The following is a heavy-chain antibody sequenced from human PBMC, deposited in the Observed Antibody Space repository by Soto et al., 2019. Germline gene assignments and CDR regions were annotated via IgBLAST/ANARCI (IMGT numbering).Heavy chain of an antibody. CDR3: ARAQTSGTPYNWFDP. D-gene: IGHD1-1*01. V-gene: IGHV4-61*08. CDR1: GGSISSGDYY. CDR2: IYYSGST. Sequence: SETLSLTCTVSGGSISSGDYYWSWIRQPPGKGLEWIGYIYYSGSTNYNPSLKSRVTISVDTSKNQFSLKLSSVTAADTAVYYCARAQTSGTPYNWFDPWGQGTLVTVSS. J-gene: IGHJ5*02.